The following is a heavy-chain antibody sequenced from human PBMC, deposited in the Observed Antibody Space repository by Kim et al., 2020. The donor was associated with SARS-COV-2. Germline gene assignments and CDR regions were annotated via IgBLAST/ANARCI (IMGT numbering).Heavy chain of an antibody. V-gene: IGHV3-74*01. J-gene: IGHJ3*02. D-gene: IGHD1-26*01. CDR3: ARGSSGSYPRAFDI. Sequence: ADHVKGRFTISRDNAKHTLYLQMNSLRAEDTAVYYCARGSSGSYPRAFDIWGQGTMVTVSS.